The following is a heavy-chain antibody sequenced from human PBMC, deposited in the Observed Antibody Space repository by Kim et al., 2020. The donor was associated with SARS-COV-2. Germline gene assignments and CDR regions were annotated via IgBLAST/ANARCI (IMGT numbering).Heavy chain of an antibody. D-gene: IGHD3-3*01. CDR3: ARDLAIFGYGMDV. V-gene: IGHV4-34*01. Sequence: YHPPLKSRVTISVDPSKNQFSLKLSSVTAADTAVYYCARDLAIFGYGMDVWGQGTTVTVSS. J-gene: IGHJ6*02.